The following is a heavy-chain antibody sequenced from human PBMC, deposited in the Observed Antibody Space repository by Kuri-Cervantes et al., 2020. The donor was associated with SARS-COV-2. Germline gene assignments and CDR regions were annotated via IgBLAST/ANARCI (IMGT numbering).Heavy chain of an antibody. CDR3: SKDPQDHDVLSSSSDCSGFDV. Sequence: GGSLRLSCAASGFTLNSYSMNWVRQAPGKGLEWISYISGSGSTKYYVDSVKGRFAISRDNAKNSLSLQLNSLRDEDTAIYYCSKDPQDHDVLSSSSDCSGFDVWGQGTTVTVSS. V-gene: IGHV3-48*02. CDR1: GFTLNSYS. D-gene: IGHD3-3*01. CDR2: ISGSGSTK. J-gene: IGHJ3*01.